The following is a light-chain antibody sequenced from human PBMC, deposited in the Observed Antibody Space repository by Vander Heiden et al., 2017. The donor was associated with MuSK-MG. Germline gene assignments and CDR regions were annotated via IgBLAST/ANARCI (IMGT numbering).Light chain of an antibody. J-gene: IGLJ2*01. CDR2: GVS. V-gene: IGLV2-14*03. Sequence: SALTQPAFVSGSPGQSITISDTGGSLDIGGYDFVAWYQQRPGKAPKLILHGVSNRPSGVSDRFSGSKSGDTASLTIAGLQAEDDADYYCSSFSSNTTLVFGGGTKVTVL. CDR3: SSFSSNTTLV. CDR1: SLDIGGYDF.